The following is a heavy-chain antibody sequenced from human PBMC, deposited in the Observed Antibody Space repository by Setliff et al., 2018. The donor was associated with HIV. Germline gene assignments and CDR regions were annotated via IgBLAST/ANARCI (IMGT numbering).Heavy chain of an antibody. J-gene: IGHJ3*02. D-gene: IGHD3-9*01. Sequence: PSETLSLTCTVSGGSISSSSYYWGWIRQPPGKGLEWIGSIHYSGNTYYNPSLKSRLTISVDTSKNQFSLNLSSVTAADTAVYYCAREKGRYFDWSHTRDAFGIWGQGTMVTVSS. CDR2: IHYSGNT. CDR1: GGSISSSSYY. V-gene: IGHV4-39*07. CDR3: AREKGRYFDWSHTRDAFGI.